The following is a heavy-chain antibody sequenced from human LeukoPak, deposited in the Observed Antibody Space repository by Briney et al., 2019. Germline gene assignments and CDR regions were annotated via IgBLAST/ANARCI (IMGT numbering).Heavy chain of an antibody. J-gene: IGHJ6*04. CDR1: GYSISSGYY. CDR3: PRDARAPNYYYGMDV. CDR2: IYHSGST. V-gene: IGHV4-38-2*02. Sequence: SETLSLTCAVSGYSISSGYYWGWIRQPPGKGLEWIGSIYHSGSTYYNPSLKSRVTISVDTSKNQFSLKLSSVTAADTAVYYCPRDARAPNYYYGMDVWGKGTTVTVSS.